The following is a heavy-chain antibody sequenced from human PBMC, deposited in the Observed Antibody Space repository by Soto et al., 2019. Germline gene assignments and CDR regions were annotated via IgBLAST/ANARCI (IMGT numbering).Heavy chain of an antibody. Sequence: QVQLVESGGGVVQPGRSLRLSCAASGFTLSSYGMHWVRQAPGKGLEWVAVIWYDGSNKYYADSVKGRFTISRDNSKNPXYLQMNSLRAEDTAVYYCARDRGGPPLRYYYGMDVWGQGTTVTVSS. CDR3: ARDRGGPPLRYYYGMDV. D-gene: IGHD2-15*01. CDR1: GFTLSSYG. CDR2: IWYDGSNK. V-gene: IGHV3-33*01. J-gene: IGHJ6*02.